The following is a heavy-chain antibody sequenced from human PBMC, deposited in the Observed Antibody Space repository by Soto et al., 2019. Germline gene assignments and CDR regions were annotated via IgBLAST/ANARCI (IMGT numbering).Heavy chain of an antibody. CDR2: IYYSGST. J-gene: IGHJ4*02. CDR1: GGSISSGGYY. CDR3: ARGSLAEDSGYDPLNY. Sequence: PSETLSLTCTVSGGSISSGGYYWSWIRQHPGKGLEWIGYIYYSGSTYYNPSLKSRVTISVDTSKNQFSLKLSSVTAADTAVYYCARGSLAEDSGYDPLNYWGQGTLVTVSS. V-gene: IGHV4-31*03. D-gene: IGHD5-12*01.